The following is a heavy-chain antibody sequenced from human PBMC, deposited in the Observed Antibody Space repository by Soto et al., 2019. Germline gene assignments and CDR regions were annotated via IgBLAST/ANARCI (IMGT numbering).Heavy chain of an antibody. CDR2: ITIRTGNI. CDR1: GFTISGCS. CDR3: VKDHPALEY. Sequence: GGSLRLSCEASGFTISGCSMNWVRQAPGKGLEWLAYITIRTGNIVYADSVRGRFTISADNAENSVFLQMNSLRPEDTAMYYCVKDHPALEYWGHGTLVTVSS. J-gene: IGHJ4*01. V-gene: IGHV3-48*01.